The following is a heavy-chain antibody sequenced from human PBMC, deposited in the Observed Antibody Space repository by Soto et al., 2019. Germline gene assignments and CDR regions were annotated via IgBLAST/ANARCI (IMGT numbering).Heavy chain of an antibody. CDR1: GYTFTGYY. CDR3: ARLGIETCAFDY. D-gene: IGHD6-13*01. Sequence: ASVKVSCKASGYTFTGYYMRWVQQAPGKGRELRGWINPDSGGTNYAQKLQGRVTMTRDTSSSTAYMELTKVRSDDTAVYFCARLGIETCAFDYWGQGTMVTVYS. V-gene: IGHV1-2*02. CDR2: INPDSGGT. J-gene: IGHJ4*02.